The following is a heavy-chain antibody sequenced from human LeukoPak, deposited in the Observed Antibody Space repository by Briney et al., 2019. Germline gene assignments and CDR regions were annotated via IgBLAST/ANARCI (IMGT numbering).Heavy chain of an antibody. CDR3: ARDRGRIIAVAGIFDY. J-gene: IGHJ4*02. V-gene: IGHV3-30-3*01. CDR1: GFTFSSYA. Sequence: GGSLRLSCAASGFTFSSYAMRWVRQAPGKGLEWVAVISYDGSNKYYADSVKGRFTISRDNSKNTLYLQMNSLRAEDTAVYYCARDRGRIIAVAGIFDYWGQGTLDTVSS. CDR2: ISYDGSNK. D-gene: IGHD6-19*01.